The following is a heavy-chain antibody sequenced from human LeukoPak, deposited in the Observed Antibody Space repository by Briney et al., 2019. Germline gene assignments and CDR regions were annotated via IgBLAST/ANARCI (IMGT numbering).Heavy chain of an antibody. J-gene: IGHJ4*02. CDR3: AKEEVPNDY. Sequence: GGSLRLSCAASGFTFSSYAMSWVRQAPGKGLEWVSGISGSGGNTYYADSVKGRFTISRDNSKNTLYLQMYDLRVEDTAVFYCAKEEVPNDYWGQGILVTVSS. V-gene: IGHV3-23*01. CDR2: ISGSGGNT. CDR1: GFTFSSYA.